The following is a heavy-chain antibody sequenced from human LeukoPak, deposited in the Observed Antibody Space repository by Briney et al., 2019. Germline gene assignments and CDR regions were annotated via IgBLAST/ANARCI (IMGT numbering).Heavy chain of an antibody. J-gene: IGHJ2*01. Sequence: SETLSLTCIVSGGSISSYYWSWIRQPPGKGLEWIGEINHGGSTNYNPSLKSRVTISVDTSKNQFSLKLSSVTAADTAMYYCAREVYFDLWGRGTLVTVSS. CDR1: GGSISSYY. V-gene: IGHV4-34*01. CDR2: INHGGST. CDR3: AREVYFDL.